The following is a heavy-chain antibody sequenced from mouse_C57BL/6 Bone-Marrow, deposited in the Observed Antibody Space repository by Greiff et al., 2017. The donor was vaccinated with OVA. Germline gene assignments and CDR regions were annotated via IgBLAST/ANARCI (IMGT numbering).Heavy chain of an antibody. J-gene: IGHJ2*01. V-gene: IGHV5-9-1*02. D-gene: IGHD3-3*01. Sequence: EVQRVESGEGLVKPGGSLKLSCAASGFTFSSYAMSWVRQTPEKRLEWVAYISSGGDYIYYADTVKGRFTISRDNARNTLYLQMSSLKSEDTAMYYCTRERGTRGRPYYFDYWGQGTTLTVSS. CDR1: GFTFSSYA. CDR3: TRERGTRGRPYYFDY. CDR2: ISSGGDYI.